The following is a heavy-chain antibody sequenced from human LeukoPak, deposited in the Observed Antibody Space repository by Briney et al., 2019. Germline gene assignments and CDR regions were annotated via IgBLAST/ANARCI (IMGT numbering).Heavy chain of an antibody. CDR3: AKILGYCSSTSCYADAFDI. Sequence: GGSLRLSCAASGFTFSSYWMHWVRQAPGKGLVWVSRINTDGSSTSYADSVKGRFTISRDNAKNTLYLQMNSLRAEDTAVYYCAKILGYCSSTSCYADAFDIWGQGTMVTVSS. V-gene: IGHV3-74*01. J-gene: IGHJ3*02. CDR2: INTDGSST. D-gene: IGHD2-2*01. CDR1: GFTFSSYW.